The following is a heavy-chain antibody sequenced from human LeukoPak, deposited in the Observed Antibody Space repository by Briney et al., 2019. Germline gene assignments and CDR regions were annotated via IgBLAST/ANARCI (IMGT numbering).Heavy chain of an antibody. CDR1: GGTFSSYA. D-gene: IGHD6-13*01. CDR3: ARLRYSSSWDFDY. Sequence: GASVKVSCKASGGTFSSYAISWVRQAPGQGLEWMGGIIPIFGTANYAQKFQGRVTITADKSTSTAYMELSSLRSEDTAVYYCARLRYSSSWDFDYWGQGTLVTVSS. CDR2: IIPIFGTA. J-gene: IGHJ4*02. V-gene: IGHV1-69*06.